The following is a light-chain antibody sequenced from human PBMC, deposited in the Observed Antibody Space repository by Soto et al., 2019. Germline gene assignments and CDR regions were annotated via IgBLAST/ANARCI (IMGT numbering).Light chain of an antibody. CDR3: SSYAGSNVF. V-gene: IGLV2-8*01. CDR1: SGF. CDR2: EDT. J-gene: IGLJ2*01. Sequence: QSVLTQPPSASGSPGQSVTISCTGASGFVSWYQQHPGRAPKLMIYEDTKRPSGVPDRFSGSKSANTASLTVSGLQAEDEADYYCSSYAGSNVFFGGGTQLTVL.